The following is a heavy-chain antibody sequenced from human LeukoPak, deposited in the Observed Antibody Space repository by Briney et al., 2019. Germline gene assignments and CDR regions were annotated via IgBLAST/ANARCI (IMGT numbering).Heavy chain of an antibody. CDR1: GGTFSNYA. D-gene: IGHD2-2*03. V-gene: IGHV1-69*06. CDR3: ARKLGHCSSTSCYGVNWFDP. Sequence: SVKVSCKASGGTFSNYAISWVRQAPGQGLEWMGGIIPIFGTANYAQKFQGRVTITADKSTSTAYMELSSLRSEDTAVYYCARKLGHCSSTSCYGVNWFDPWGQGTLVTVSS. J-gene: IGHJ5*02. CDR2: IIPIFGTA.